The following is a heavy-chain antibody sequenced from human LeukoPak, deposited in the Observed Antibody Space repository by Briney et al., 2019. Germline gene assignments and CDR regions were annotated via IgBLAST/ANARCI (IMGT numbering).Heavy chain of an antibody. CDR3: AKVPGYSYGYYYYYGMDV. V-gene: IGHV3-11*01. CDR2: ISSSGSTI. J-gene: IGHJ6*02. Sequence: GGSLRLSCAASGFTFSDYYMSWIRQAPGKGLEWVSYISSSGSTIYYADSVKGRFTISRDNSKNTLYLQMNSLRAEDTAVYYCAKVPGYSYGYYYYYGMDVWGQGTTVTVSS. CDR1: GFTFSDYY. D-gene: IGHD5-18*01.